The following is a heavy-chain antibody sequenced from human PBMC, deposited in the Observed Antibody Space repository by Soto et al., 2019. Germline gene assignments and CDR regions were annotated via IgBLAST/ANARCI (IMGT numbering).Heavy chain of an antibody. CDR3: ARLRRHWGDAFDL. Sequence: QVQLVQSGGDVKKPGSSVKVSCTASGGSFGSSAISWVRQAPAQGLEWMGEIIPVFDKADYAQNFQGRLTITAAEATGTVFMQLSSLGSEDTAVYFGARLRRHWGDAFDLWGLGTLVTVSS. CDR2: IIPVFDKA. CDR1: GGSFGSSA. D-gene: IGHD3-16*01. V-gene: IGHV1-69*01. J-gene: IGHJ3*01.